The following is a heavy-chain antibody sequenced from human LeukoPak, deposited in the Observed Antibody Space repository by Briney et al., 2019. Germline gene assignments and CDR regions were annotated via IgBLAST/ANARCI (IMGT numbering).Heavy chain of an antibody. CDR2: IYPGDSDT. CDR3: ARHTYYYDSSGYYPPIPDY. Sequence: GESLKISCKGSGYSFTGYWIGWVRQMPGKGLEWMGIIYPGDSDTRYSPSFQGQVTISADKSISTAYLQWSSLKASDTAMYYCARHTYYYDSSGYYPPIPDYWGQGTLVTVSS. J-gene: IGHJ4*02. CDR1: GYSFTGYW. V-gene: IGHV5-51*01. D-gene: IGHD3-22*01.